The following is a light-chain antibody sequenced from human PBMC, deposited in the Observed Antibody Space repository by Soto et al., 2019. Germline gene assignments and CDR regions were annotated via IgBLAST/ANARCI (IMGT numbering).Light chain of an antibody. V-gene: IGKV4-1*01. CDR3: QQYYSLPYT. CDR2: WAS. J-gene: IGKJ2*01. CDR1: QSVLYSSNNKNY. Sequence: DIVMTQSPDSLAVSLGERATINCKSSQSVLYSSNNKNYLAWYQHKPGQPPKLLMYWASTRESGVPDRVSGSGSGTDFTLTISSLQAEDVAVYYCQQYYSLPYTFGQGTKVEIK.